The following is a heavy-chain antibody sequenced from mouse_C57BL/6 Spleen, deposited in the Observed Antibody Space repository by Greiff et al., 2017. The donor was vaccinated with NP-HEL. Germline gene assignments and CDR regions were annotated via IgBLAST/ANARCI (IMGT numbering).Heavy chain of an antibody. CDR2: ISSGGDYI. CDR1: GFTFSSYA. V-gene: IGHV5-9-1*02. CDR3: TRDRGPYYGAFDY. J-gene: IGHJ2*01. Sequence: DVQLQESGEGLVKPGGSLKLSCAASGFTFSSYAMPWVRQTPEKRLEWVAYISSGGDYIYYAATVQGRFTISRDNAMNTLYLQMSSLKSEDTAMYYCTRDRGPYYGAFDYWGQGTTRTGSS. D-gene: IGHD1-1*01.